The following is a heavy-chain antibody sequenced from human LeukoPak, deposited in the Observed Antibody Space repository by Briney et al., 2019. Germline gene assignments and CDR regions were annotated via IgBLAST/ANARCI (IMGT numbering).Heavy chain of an antibody. V-gene: IGHV1-8*01. D-gene: IGHD2-2*02. CDR1: GYTFTSYD. J-gene: IGHJ4*02. Sequence: GASVKVSCKASGYTFTSYDINWVRQATGQGLEWMGWMNPNSGNTGYAQKFQGRVTMTRNTSISTAYMELSSLRSEDTAVYYCARDQLESSYCSSTSCYTLDYWGQGTLVTVSS. CDR3: ARDQLESSYCSSTSCYTLDY. CDR2: MNPNSGNT.